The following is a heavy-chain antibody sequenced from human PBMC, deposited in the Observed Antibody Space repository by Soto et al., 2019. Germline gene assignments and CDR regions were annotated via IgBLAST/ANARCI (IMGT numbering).Heavy chain of an antibody. CDR2: IIPIFGTA. CDR1: GDTFTSYD. V-gene: IGHV1-69*13. Sequence: ASVKVSCKASGDTFTSYDISWVRQAPGQGLEWMGGIIPIFGTADYAQKFQGRVTITADESTSTAYMELSSLRSEDTAVYYCARMTYYYDSSGYLGAFHIWGQGTMVT. CDR3: ARMTYYYDSSGYLGAFHI. J-gene: IGHJ3*02. D-gene: IGHD3-22*01.